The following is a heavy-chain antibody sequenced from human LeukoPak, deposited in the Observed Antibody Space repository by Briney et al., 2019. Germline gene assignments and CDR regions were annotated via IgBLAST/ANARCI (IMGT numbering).Heavy chain of an antibody. D-gene: IGHD2-2*01. V-gene: IGHV4-34*01. CDR3: ATTRRYCSSTSCRPNYGMDV. J-gene: IGHJ6*02. CDR1: GGSFSGYY. CDR2: INHSGST. Sequence: PSETLSLTCAVYGGSFSGYYWSWIRQPPGEGLEWIGEINHSGSTNYNPSLKSRVTISVDTSKNQFSLKLSSVTAADTAVYYCATTRRYCSSTSCRPNYGMDVWGQGTTVTVSS.